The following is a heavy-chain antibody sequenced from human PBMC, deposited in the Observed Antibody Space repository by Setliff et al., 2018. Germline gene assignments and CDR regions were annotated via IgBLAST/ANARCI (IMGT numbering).Heavy chain of an antibody. CDR1: GYTFTNYD. J-gene: IGHJ3*02. V-gene: IGHV1-8*02. CDR3: ARGGPQTYNYDSSGYYLGLAAFGI. CDR2: MNPNSGNT. D-gene: IGHD3-22*01. Sequence: ASVKVSCKASGYTFTNYDINCVRQATGQGLEWMGWMNPNSGNTGYAQKSQGRVTMTRNTSISTAYMELSSLRSEDTAVYYCARGGPQTYNYDSSGYYLGLAAFGIWGQGTMVTVSS.